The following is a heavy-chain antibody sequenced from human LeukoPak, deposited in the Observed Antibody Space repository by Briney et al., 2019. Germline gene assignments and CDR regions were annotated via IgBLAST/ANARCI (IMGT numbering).Heavy chain of an antibody. J-gene: IGHJ6*03. CDR2: IYSSGSI. D-gene: IGHD2-15*01. V-gene: IGHV4-4*07. CDR3: ARDGYCSGGSCYTYTPYYYYYMDV. Sequence: SETLSLTCTVSGGSISSYYWSWIRQPAGKGLEWIGRIYSSGSITYNPSLKSRVTISVDKSKNQFSLKLSSVTAADTAVYYRARDGYCSGGSCYTYTPYYYYYMDVWGKGTTVTVSS. CDR1: GGSISSYY.